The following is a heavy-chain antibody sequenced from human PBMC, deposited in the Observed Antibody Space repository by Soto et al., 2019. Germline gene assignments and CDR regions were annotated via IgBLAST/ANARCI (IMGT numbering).Heavy chain of an antibody. CDR3: ARGSSSLVDY. D-gene: IGHD2-2*01. CDR2: ISSSSSYI. V-gene: IGHV3-21*01. J-gene: IGHJ4*02. Sequence: GGSLRLSCAASGFTFITYSMNWVRQAPGKGLEWVSSISSSSSYIYYTDSVKGRFTISRDNAENSLYLQMNSLRAEDTAVYYCARGSSSLVDYWGQGTLVTVSS. CDR1: GFTFITYS.